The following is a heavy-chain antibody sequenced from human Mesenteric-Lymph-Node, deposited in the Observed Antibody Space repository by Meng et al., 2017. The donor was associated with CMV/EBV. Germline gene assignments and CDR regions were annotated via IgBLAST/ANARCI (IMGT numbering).Heavy chain of an antibody. D-gene: IGHD6-6*01. V-gene: IGHV3-43D*03. J-gene: IGHJ4*02. Sequence: ETLSLTCAASGFTFDDYAMHWVRQAPGKGLEWVSLITWAGDSTYYADSVKGRFTISRDNSRNSLFLQMNSLRAEDTALYYCAKDSRGSSSGYYFDYWGQGTLVTVSS. CDR2: ITWAGDST. CDR3: AKDSRGSSSGYYFDY. CDR1: GFTFDDYA.